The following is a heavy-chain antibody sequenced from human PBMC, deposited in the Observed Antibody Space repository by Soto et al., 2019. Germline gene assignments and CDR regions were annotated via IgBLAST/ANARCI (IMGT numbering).Heavy chain of an antibody. CDR2: ISSSSRYI. V-gene: IGHV3-11*05. Sequence: QVQLVESGGGSVKPGGSLRLSCAASGFTFSDDYMNWIRQAPGKGLELVSDISSSSRYIYYADSVEGRFTISRAYAKNSLYLQMNMLRAEDTAVYYCAGVGYSAAERHIPSHWYFDLWGRGTLVTVSS. CDR1: GFTFSDDY. J-gene: IGHJ2*01. D-gene: IGHD5-12*01. CDR3: AGVGYSAAERHIPSHWYFDL.